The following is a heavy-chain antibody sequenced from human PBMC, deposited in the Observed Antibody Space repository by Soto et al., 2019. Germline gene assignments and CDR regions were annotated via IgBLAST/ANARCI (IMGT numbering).Heavy chain of an antibody. V-gene: IGHV3-21*01. D-gene: IGHD1-1*01. CDR3: ARRWGNDEGGMDV. CDR1: GFTFSSYS. CDR2: ISSSSSYI. Sequence: EVPLVESGGGLVKPGGSLRLSCAASGFTFSSYSMNWVRQAPGKGLEWVSSISSSSSYIYYADSVKGRFTISRDNAKNSLYLQMNSLRAEDTAVYYCARRWGNDEGGMDVWGQGTTVTVSS. J-gene: IGHJ6*02.